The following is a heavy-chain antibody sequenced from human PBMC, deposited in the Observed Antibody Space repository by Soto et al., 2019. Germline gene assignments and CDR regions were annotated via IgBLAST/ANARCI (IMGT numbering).Heavy chain of an antibody. CDR2: IFYTGST. CDR1: GGSISSDNYY. CDR3: ASTSYFDNSGSAN. J-gene: IGHJ4*02. V-gene: IGHV4-30-4*01. Sequence: LSLTCTVSGGSISSDNYYWSWIRQPPGKGLEWIGYIFYTGSTYYNPSLKSRVIISIDTAQNQFSLRLSSVTAADAAVYYCASTSYFDNSGSANSGPATLVTVSS. D-gene: IGHD3-22*01.